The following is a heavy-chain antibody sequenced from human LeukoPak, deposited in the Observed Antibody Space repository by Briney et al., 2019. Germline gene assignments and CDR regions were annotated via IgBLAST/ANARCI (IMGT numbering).Heavy chain of an antibody. Sequence: ASVKVSCKASGYTFTSYGISWVRQAPGQGLEWMGWISAYNGNTNYAQKLQGRVTMTTDTSTSTAYMALRSLRSDDTAVYYCARDRLKAAAGTFSYGYWGQGTLVTVSS. J-gene: IGHJ4*02. CDR1: GYTFTSYG. D-gene: IGHD6-13*01. CDR3: ARDRLKAAAGTFSYGY. CDR2: ISAYNGNT. V-gene: IGHV1-18*04.